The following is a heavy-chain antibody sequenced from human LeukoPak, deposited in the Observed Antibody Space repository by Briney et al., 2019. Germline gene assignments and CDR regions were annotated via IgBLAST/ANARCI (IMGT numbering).Heavy chain of an antibody. CDR1: GFTFSSYA. V-gene: IGHV3-30-3*01. Sequence: GGSLRLSCAASGFTFSSYAMHWVRQAPGKGLEWVAAISYDGSNKYYADSVRGRFTISRDNSKNTLYLQMNSLRAEDTAVYYCARDGYNAFDYWGQGTLVTVSS. CDR2: ISYDGSNK. CDR3: ARDGYNAFDY. D-gene: IGHD5-24*01. J-gene: IGHJ4*02.